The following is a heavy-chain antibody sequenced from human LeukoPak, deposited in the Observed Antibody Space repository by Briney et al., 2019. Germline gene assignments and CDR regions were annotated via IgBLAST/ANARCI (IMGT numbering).Heavy chain of an antibody. J-gene: IGHJ4*02. CDR3: AGAHSNSFYFDF. D-gene: IGHD4-11*01. Sequence: SETLSLTCTVSGGSVRTYYWSWIRQSPGKGLEWIGYIYSGRTNYNPSLKSRVTISVDASKNQCPLKLRSVTAADTAVYFCAGAHSNSFYFDFWGQGTLVSVSS. CDR1: GGSVRTYY. CDR2: IYSGRT. V-gene: IGHV4-59*02.